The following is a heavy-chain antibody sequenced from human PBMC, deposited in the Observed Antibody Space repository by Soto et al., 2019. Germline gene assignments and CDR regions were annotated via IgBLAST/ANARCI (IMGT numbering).Heavy chain of an antibody. D-gene: IGHD3-16*01. J-gene: IGHJ4*02. CDR1: GGSFSGYY. V-gene: IGHV4-34*01. CDR3: ARGLLGN. CDR2: INHSGST. Sequence: ASETLSLTCAVYGGSFSGYYWSWIRQPPGKGLEWIGEINHSGSTNYNPSLKSRVTISVDTSKNQFSLKLSSVTAADTAVYYCARGLLGNWGQGTLVTVSS.